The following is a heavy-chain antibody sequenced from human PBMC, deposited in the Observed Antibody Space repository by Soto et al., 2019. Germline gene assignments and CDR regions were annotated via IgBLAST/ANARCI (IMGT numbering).Heavy chain of an antibody. V-gene: IGHV3-15*01. J-gene: IGHJ6*03. CDR2: IKSKTDGGTT. CDR3: SRGSGSYLFYYYYYMDV. D-gene: IGHD3-10*01. CDR1: GFTFSNAW. Sequence: EVQLVESGGGLVQPGGSLRLSCAASGFTFSNAWMSWVRQAPGKGLEWVGRIKSKTDGGTTDYAAPVKGRFTISRDDSKNTLYLQMNSLKTEDTAVYYCSRGSGSYLFYYYYYMDVWGKGTTVTVSS.